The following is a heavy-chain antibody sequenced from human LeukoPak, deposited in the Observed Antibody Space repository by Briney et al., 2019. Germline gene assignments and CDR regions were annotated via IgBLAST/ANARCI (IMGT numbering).Heavy chain of an antibody. Sequence: PSQTLSLTCSISGASISTYYWSWIRQPPGKGLQWLGYLHYSGNTNYNPFLKSRVTISVDTSKNQFSLKMSSVTAADTAVYYCARGVGPVISFDVWGQGTMLTVSS. D-gene: IGHD2/OR15-2a*01. CDR3: ARGVGPVISFDV. CDR2: LHYSGNT. J-gene: IGHJ3*01. CDR1: GASISTYY. V-gene: IGHV4-59*01.